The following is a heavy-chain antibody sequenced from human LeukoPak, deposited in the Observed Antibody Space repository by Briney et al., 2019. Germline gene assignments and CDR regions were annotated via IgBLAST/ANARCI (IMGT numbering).Heavy chain of an antibody. CDR3: ARDHYYSSGTYQDY. Sequence: AGGSLRLSCAASGFTFSDYAMHWVRQAPGKGLQWVAVISKEGNNKYYVDSVKGRFTISRDNSKNTLYLQMDSLRAEDTAVFYCARDHYYSSGTYQDYWGQGTLVTVSS. J-gene: IGHJ4*02. CDR1: GFTFSDYA. CDR2: ISKEGNNK. V-gene: IGHV3-30*03. D-gene: IGHD3-10*01.